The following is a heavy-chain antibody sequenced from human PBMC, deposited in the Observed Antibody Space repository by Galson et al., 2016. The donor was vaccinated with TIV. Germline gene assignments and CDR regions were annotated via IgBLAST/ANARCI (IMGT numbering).Heavy chain of an antibody. V-gene: IGHV4-39*01. D-gene: IGHD2-2*01. CDR2: IYYSGSA. CDR3: ATYCSSTTCLFDP. J-gene: IGHJ5*02. Sequence: WIGNIYYSGSAYYNPSLKSRVTISVDTSKNQFSLKLSSVTAADTAVYYCATYCSSTTCLFDPWGQGTLVTVSS.